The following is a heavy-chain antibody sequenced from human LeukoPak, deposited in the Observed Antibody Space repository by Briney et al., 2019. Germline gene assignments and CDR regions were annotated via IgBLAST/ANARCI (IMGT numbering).Heavy chain of an antibody. J-gene: IGHJ4*02. Sequence: GSLRLSCAASGFTFSSYAMSWVRQAPGKGLEWVAFIRYDGSNKYYADSVKGRFTISRDNSKNTLYLQMNSLRVEDTAVYYCAREVAADFDYWGQGTLVTVSS. CDR1: GFTFSSYA. V-gene: IGHV3-30*02. D-gene: IGHD6-19*01. CDR3: AREVAADFDY. CDR2: IRYDGSNK.